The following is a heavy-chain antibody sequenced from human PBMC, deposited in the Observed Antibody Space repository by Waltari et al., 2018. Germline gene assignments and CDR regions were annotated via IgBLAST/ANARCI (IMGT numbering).Heavy chain of an antibody. CDR2: ISGRGGST. J-gene: IGHJ4*02. Sequence: EVQLLESGGGLVQPGGSLRLSCAASGFTFSSYAMSWVRQAPGKGLEWVSAISGRGGSTYYADSVKGRFTISRDNSKNTLYLKMNSLRAEDMAVYYCAKDMTAAIDYWGQGTLVTVSS. CDR1: GFTFSSYA. CDR3: AKDMTAAIDY. V-gene: IGHV3-23*01. D-gene: IGHD6-13*01.